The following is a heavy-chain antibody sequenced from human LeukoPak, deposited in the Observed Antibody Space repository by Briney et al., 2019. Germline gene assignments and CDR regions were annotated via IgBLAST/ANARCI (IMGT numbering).Heavy chain of an antibody. Sequence: PSETLSLTCAVYGGSFSVYYWSWIRQPPGKGLEWIGEINHSGSTNYNPSLKSRVTISVDTSKNQFSLKLSSVTAADTAVYYCARGGVIVGATIHTYFDYWGQGTLVTVSS. CDR2: INHSGST. CDR1: GGSFSVYY. V-gene: IGHV4-34*01. CDR3: ARGGVIVGATIHTYFDY. D-gene: IGHD1-26*01. J-gene: IGHJ4*02.